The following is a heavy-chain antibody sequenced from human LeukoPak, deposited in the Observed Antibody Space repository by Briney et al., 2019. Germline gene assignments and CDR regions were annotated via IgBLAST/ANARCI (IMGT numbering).Heavy chain of an antibody. D-gene: IGHD2-21*02. J-gene: IGHJ3*02. CDR1: GFTFSSYG. CDR3: AKRGVVTTGNCFDI. V-gene: IGHV3-33*06. Sequence: GGSLRLSCAASGFTFSSYGMHWVRQAPGKGLEWVAVIWYDGSNKYYADSVKGRFTISRDNSKNTLNLQMNSLRAEDTAVYYCAKRGVVTTGNCFDIWGQGTMVTVSS. CDR2: IWYDGSNK.